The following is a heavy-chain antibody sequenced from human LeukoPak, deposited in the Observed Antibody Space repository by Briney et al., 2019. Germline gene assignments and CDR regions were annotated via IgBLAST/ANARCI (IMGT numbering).Heavy chain of an antibody. CDR2: LYSGGTT. J-gene: IGHJ5*02. CDR1: GFTVSGNY. Sequence: GGSLRLSCAASGFTVSGNYMSWVRQAPGKGLEWVSILYSGGTTYYADSVKGRFTISRDNSRNTLFLQMNSLRVEDTAVYYCAREYGSGVDYFDPWGQGTLVTVSS. CDR3: AREYGSGVDYFDP. D-gene: IGHD3-10*01. V-gene: IGHV3-53*01.